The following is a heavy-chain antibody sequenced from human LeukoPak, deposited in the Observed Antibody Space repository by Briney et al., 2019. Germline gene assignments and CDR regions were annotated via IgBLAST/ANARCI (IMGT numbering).Heavy chain of an antibody. D-gene: IGHD6-13*01. Sequence: PSETLSLTCTVSGGSISSSSYYWAWIRQPPGKGLEWTGSIYYSGSTFYSPSLKSRVTLSVDTSKNQFSLKLSSVTAADTAVYFCSRETTSTSWYWGQGTLVTVSS. V-gene: IGHV4-39*01. CDR2: IYYSGST. CDR3: SRETTSTSWY. CDR1: GGSISSSSYY. J-gene: IGHJ4*02.